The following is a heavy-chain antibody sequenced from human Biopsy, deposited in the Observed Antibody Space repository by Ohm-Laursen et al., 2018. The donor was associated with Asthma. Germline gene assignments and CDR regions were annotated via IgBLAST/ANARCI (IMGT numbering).Heavy chain of an antibody. CDR3: ARDFVDSAMDYFDY. J-gene: IGHJ4*02. CDR1: GGSVSSGSHY. D-gene: IGHD5-18*01. V-gene: IGHV4-61*01. CDR2: ISYSGST. Sequence: GTLSLTCTVSGGSVSSGSHYWSWIRQPPGKGLEWIGYISYSGSTNYNPSLKSRVTISVDTSKNQFSLKLSSVTAADTAVYYCARDFVDSAMDYFDYWGQGPWSPSPQ.